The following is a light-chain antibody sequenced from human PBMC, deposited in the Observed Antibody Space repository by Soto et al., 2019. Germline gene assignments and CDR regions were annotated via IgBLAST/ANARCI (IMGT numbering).Light chain of an antibody. J-gene: IGLJ1*01. CDR2: EVS. CDR3: CSYAGSSTYV. V-gene: IGLV2-23*02. CDR1: SSDVGSYDH. Sequence: QSALTQPASVSGSPGQSITISCSGTSSDVGSYDHVAWYQQFPGKTPKLMIYEVSKRPSGVSNRFSGSKSGNTASLTISGLQAEDEADYYCCSYAGSSTYVFGTGTKVTVL.